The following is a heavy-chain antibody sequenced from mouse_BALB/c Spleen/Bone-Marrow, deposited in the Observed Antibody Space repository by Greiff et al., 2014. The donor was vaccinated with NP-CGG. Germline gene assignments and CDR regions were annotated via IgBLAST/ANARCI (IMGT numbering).Heavy chain of an antibody. V-gene: IGHV1S22*01. CDR3: TRSGYVMDY. D-gene: IGHD3-1*01. CDR1: GYTFTSYW. CDR2: IYPGTGSI. J-gene: IGHJ4*01. Sequence: LQQSGSELVRPGASVKLSCKASGYTFTSYWMHWVKQRPGQGLEWLGNIYPGTGSINYDEKFKSKATLTVDTSSSTAYMQLSSLTSEDSAVYYCTRSGYVMDYRGQGTSVTVSS.